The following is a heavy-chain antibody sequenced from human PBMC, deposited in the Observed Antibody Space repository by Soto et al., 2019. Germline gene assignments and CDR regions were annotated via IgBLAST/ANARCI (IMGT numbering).Heavy chain of an antibody. CDR3: ARDCLTGDPREAFDY. V-gene: IGHV3-21*01. Sequence: ESGGGLVKPGESLRLSCAASGFTFGAYSLSWVRQAPGKGLEWVSSIDPSTTYIHYADSVEDRFTISRDNAKSSLYLQIISLRVEDTAVYYCARDCLTGDPREAFDYWGQGTLVTVSS. J-gene: IGHJ4*02. CDR1: GFTFGAYS. CDR2: IDPSTTYI. D-gene: IGHD7-27*01.